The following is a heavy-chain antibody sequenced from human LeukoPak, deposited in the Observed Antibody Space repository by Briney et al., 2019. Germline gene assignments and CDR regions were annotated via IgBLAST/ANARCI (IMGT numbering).Heavy chain of an antibody. V-gene: IGHV3-7*05. D-gene: IGHD5-24*01. CDR2: MKHDGIEK. Sequence: QPGGSLILSCAASGFTFGSYWMTWVRQAPGKGLEWVANMKHDGIEKYYVDSVKGRFTISRDNTKNSLYLQMNSLRAEDTAVYYCAREGREGYNYPALDFWGQGILVTVSS. CDR3: AREGREGYNYPALDF. CDR1: GFTFGSYW. J-gene: IGHJ4*02.